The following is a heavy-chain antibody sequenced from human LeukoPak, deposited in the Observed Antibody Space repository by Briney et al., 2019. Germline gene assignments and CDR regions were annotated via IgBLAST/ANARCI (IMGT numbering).Heavy chain of an antibody. Sequence: GRSLRLSCAASGFTFSSYGMHWVRQAPGKGLEWVAVIWYDGSNKYYADSVKGRFTISRDNSKNTLYLQMNSLRVEDTAVYYCARDRSLRYDSTPYFDYWGQGTLVTVSS. J-gene: IGHJ4*02. D-gene: IGHD3-22*01. V-gene: IGHV3-33*01. CDR2: IWYDGSNK. CDR3: ARDRSLRYDSTPYFDY. CDR1: GFTFSSYG.